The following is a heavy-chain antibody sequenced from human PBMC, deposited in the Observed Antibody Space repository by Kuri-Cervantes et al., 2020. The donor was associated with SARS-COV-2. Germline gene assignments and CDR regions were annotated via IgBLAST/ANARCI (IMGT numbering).Heavy chain of an antibody. J-gene: IGHJ4*02. Sequence: GESLKISCAASGFTFSSYAMHWVRQAPGKGLEWVAVISYDGSNKYYADSVKGRFTISRDNSKNTLYLQMNSLRAEDTAVYYCARERSGLDYWGQGTLVTVS. CDR3: ARERSGLDY. V-gene: IGHV3-30-3*01. D-gene: IGHD3-3*01. CDR2: ISYDGSNK. CDR1: GFTFSSYA.